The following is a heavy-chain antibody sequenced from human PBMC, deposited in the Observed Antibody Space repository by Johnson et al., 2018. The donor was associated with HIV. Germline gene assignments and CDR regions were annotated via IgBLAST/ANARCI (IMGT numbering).Heavy chain of an antibody. D-gene: IGHD5-18*01. Sequence: QVQLVESGGGVVQPGRSLRLSCAASGFTFSSYGMNWVRQAPGKGLEWVAIIWYDGSNKYYADSVKGRFTISRDNSKNTLYLQMNSLRAEDTAVYYCAKFPYTAMASDAFDIWGQGTMVTVSS. CDR2: IWYDGSNK. CDR3: AKFPYTAMASDAFDI. CDR1: GFTFSSYG. V-gene: IGHV3-33*06. J-gene: IGHJ3*02.